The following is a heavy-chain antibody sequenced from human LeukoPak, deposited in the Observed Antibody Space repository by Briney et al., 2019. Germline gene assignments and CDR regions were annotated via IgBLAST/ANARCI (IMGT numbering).Heavy chain of an antibody. CDR3: ARKYGDYFDY. CDR2: INHSGST. CDR1: GGSFSGYY. V-gene: IGHV4-34*01. Sequence: SETLSLTCAVYGGSFSGYYWSWIRRPPGKGLEWIGEINHSGSTNYNPSLKSRVTISVDTSKNQFSLKLSSVTAADTAVYYCARKYGDYFDYWGQGTLVTVSS. D-gene: IGHD4-17*01. J-gene: IGHJ4*02.